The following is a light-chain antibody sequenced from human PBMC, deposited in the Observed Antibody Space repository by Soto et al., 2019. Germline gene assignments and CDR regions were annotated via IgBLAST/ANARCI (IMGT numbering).Light chain of an antibody. Sequence: EIVMTQSPATLSVSPGESATLSCRASQSIGSNLAWYQQKPGQAPRLLIYAASIRATDFPARFSGSGSGTELTLTISGLQSDDFAVYFCQQYNNWPPWTFGHGTKVEIK. V-gene: IGKV3-15*01. CDR3: QQYNNWPPWT. CDR2: AAS. CDR1: QSIGSN. J-gene: IGKJ1*01.